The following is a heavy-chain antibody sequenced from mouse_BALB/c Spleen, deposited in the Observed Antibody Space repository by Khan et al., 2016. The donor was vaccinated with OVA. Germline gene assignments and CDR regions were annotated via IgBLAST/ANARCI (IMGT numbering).Heavy chain of an antibody. CDR3: ARESTRASY. CDR2: INPSSGYT. Sequence: QVQLKQSGAELVKPGASVKMSCKASGYTFTSYTMHWVKQRPGQGLEWIGYINPSSGYTKYNQKFKDKATLTADKSSSTAYMQLSSLTSEDSAVYYCARESTRASYWGQGTTLTVSS. J-gene: IGHJ2*01. D-gene: IGHD3-1*01. V-gene: IGHV1-4*01. CDR1: GYTFTSYT.